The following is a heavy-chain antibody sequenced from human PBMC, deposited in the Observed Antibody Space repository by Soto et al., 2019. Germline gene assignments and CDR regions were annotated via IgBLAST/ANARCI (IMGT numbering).Heavy chain of an antibody. D-gene: IGHD3-10*01. J-gene: IGHJ4*02. V-gene: IGHV3-30-3*01. CDR3: ARSSGVPTPDFDY. CDR2: ISHDGSNR. CDR1: GFAFSIYA. Sequence: GGSLRLSCAGSGFAFSIYAMHWVRQAPGKGLEWVAVISHDGSNRYYADSVKGRFTISRDNSKTTVYLEMNRPRAEDTAVYFCARSSGVPTPDFDYWGQGTLVTVSS.